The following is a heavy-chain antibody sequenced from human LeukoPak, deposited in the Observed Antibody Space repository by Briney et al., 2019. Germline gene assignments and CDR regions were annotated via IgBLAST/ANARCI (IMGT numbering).Heavy chain of an antibody. Sequence: PSETLSLTCAVSGGSISSSNWWSWVRQPPGQGLEWIGEIYHSGSTNYNPSLKSRVTISVDKSKNQFSLKLSSVTAADTAVYYCARGYCSGGSCYSYYYYNYMDVWGKGTTVTVSS. CDR3: ARGYCSGGSCYSYYYYNYMDV. D-gene: IGHD2-15*01. J-gene: IGHJ6*03. CDR1: GGSISSSNW. CDR2: IYHSGST. V-gene: IGHV4-4*02.